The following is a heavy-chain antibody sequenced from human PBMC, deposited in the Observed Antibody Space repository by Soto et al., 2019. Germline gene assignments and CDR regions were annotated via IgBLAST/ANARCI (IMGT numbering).Heavy chain of an antibody. V-gene: IGHV3-23*01. J-gene: IGHJ4*02. CDR3: AKDPLIRLLVPAPSLSPPPHY. CDR1: GFTFSSYA. Sequence: GSLRLSCAASGFTFSSYAMSWVRQAPGKGLEWVSAISGSGGSTYYADSVKGRFTISRDNSKNTLYLQMNSLRAEDTAVYYCAKDPLIRLLVPAPSLSPPPHYRGQGTLVTVSS. D-gene: IGHD2-2*01. CDR2: ISGSGGST.